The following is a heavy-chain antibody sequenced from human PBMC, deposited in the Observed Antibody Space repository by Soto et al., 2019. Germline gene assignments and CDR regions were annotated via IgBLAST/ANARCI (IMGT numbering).Heavy chain of an antibody. D-gene: IGHD6-13*01. CDR2: INYSGST. CDR1: GAPITINN. V-gene: IGHV4-59*01. Sequence: QVQVQESGPGLVKPAETLSLTCTVSGAPITINNWCWIRQAPEKGLEGIVYINYSGSTTYNPSLNSRVTMSAHTSKSQSALDMNSVSSADTVVYYCARNAAGPYDHWGHGILVTVSS. J-gene: IGHJ4*01. CDR3: ARNAAGPYDH.